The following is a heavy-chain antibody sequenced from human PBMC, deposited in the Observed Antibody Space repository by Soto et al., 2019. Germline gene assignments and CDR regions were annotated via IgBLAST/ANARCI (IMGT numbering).Heavy chain of an antibody. J-gene: IGHJ4*02. D-gene: IGHD2-2*01. CDR2: IKQDGSEK. V-gene: IGHV3-7*01. Sequence: PGGSLRLSCAASGFTFSSYWMSWVRQATGKGLEWVANIKQDGSEKYYVDSVKGRFTISRDNAKNSLFLQMNSLRAEDTAVYFCARYCSSTSCDKGLWCYWGQGTLVTVSS. CDR1: GFTFSSYW. CDR3: ARYCSSTSCDKGLWCY.